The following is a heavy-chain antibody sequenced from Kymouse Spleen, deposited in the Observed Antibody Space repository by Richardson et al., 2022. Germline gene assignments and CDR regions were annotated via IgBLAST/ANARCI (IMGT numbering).Heavy chain of an antibody. D-gene: IGHD3-10*01. CDR1: GGSFSGYY. CDR3: ARGYYGSGSPHGMDV. V-gene: IGHV4-34*01. CDR2: INHSGST. J-gene: IGHJ6*02. Sequence: QVQLQQWGAGLLKPSETLSLTCAVYGGSFSGYYWSWIRQPPGKGLEWIGEINHSGSTNYNPSLKSRVTISVDTSKNQFSLKLSSVTAADTAVYYCARGYYGSGSPHGMDVWGQGTTVTVSS.